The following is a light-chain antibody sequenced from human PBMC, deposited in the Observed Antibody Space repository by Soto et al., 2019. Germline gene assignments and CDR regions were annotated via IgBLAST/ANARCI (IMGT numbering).Light chain of an antibody. V-gene: IGKV1-39*01. CDR1: QSISSY. CDR2: AAS. CDR3: QQSYTTPRT. Sequence: DIAMTQSPSSLSASVGDRVTITCRASQSISSYLNWYQQKPGNAPNLLIYAASTLQSGVPSRFSAYGSETDFTLTISNLQAEDFATYYCQQSYTTPRTFGQGTKVE. J-gene: IGKJ1*01.